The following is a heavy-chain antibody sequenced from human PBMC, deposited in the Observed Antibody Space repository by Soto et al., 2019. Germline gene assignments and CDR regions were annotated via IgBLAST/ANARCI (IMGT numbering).Heavy chain of an antibody. D-gene: IGHD2-15*01. CDR1: GLTFSSYG. CDR3: AKGSGGIRYFMDV. V-gene: IGHV3-30*18. J-gene: IGHJ6*03. Sequence: PGGSLRLSSAASGLTFSSYGMHWVRQAPGKGLEWVAVISYDGCNKYYADSVKGRLTISRDNSKNTLYLQMNSLRAEDTAVYYCAKGSGGIRYFMDVWGKGTTVTVSS. CDR2: ISYDGCNK.